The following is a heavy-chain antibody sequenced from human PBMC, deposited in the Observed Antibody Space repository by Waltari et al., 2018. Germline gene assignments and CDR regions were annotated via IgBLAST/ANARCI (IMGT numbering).Heavy chain of an antibody. Sequence: QVQLQESGPGLVKPSETLSLTCTVSGGSISSYYWSWIRQPPGKGLEWIGHIYYRGRTSYNPNLKSRVTISVDTSKNQFSLKLSSVPAADTAVYYCAGLYRDGYNHPEGAFDIWGQGTMVTVSS. V-gene: IGHV4-59*01. CDR1: GGSISSYY. D-gene: IGHD5-12*01. CDR3: AGLYRDGYNHPEGAFDI. J-gene: IGHJ3*02. CDR2: IYYRGRT.